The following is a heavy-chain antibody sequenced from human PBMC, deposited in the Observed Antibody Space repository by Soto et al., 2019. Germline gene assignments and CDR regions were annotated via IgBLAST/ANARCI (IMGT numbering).Heavy chain of an antibody. CDR3: AKGTISSSLNDAFDI. Sequence: GESLKISCAASGFTFSSYAMSWVRQAPGKGLEWVSAISGSGGSTYYADSVKGRFTISRDNSKNTLYLQMNSLRAEDTAVYYCAKGTISSSLNDAFDIWGQGTMVTVS. V-gene: IGHV3-23*01. J-gene: IGHJ3*02. CDR1: GFTFSSYA. D-gene: IGHD6-6*01. CDR2: ISGSGGST.